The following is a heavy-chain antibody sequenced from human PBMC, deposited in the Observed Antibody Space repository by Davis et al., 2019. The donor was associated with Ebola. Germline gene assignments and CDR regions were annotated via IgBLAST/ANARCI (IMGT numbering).Heavy chain of an antibody. D-gene: IGHD6-6*01. CDR3: VNPYTEYRNSGNWIDP. V-gene: IGHV3-23*01. J-gene: IGHJ5*02. Sequence: GESLKISCVVSGFTITTYAMSWVRQAPGKGLEWVSGISGNGRSTYYADSVKGRFTISRDNSKNTLYLQMNSLRAEDTAAYYFVNPYTEYRNSGNWIDPLGQGTMVTVSS. CDR2: ISGNGRST. CDR1: GFTITTYA.